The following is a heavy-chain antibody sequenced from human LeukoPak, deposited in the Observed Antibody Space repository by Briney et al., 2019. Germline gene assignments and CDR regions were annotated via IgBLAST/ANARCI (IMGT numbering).Heavy chain of an antibody. J-gene: IGHJ3*02. Sequence: SETLSLTCTVSGGSISSSSYYWGWIRQPPGKGLEWIGSIYYSGSTYYNPSLKSRVTISVDTSKNQFSLKLSSVTAADTAVYYCAVSGWGAFDIWGQGTMVTVSS. CDR1: GGSISSSSYY. CDR3: AVSGWGAFDI. CDR2: IYYSGST. V-gene: IGHV4-39*01. D-gene: IGHD6-19*01.